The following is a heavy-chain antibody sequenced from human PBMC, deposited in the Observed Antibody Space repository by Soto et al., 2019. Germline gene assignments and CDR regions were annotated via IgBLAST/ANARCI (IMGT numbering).Heavy chain of an antibody. V-gene: IGHV4-4*02. CDR2: ISHSGIT. CDR1: GGSITSANW. J-gene: IGHJ5*02. CDR3: ARVLRGWFDP. Sequence: SETLSLTCAVSGGSITSANWWTLVRQPPGGGLGGIGEISHSGITNYKASLKSRVTMSVDKTKNDVSLKLTSVTAADTAVYYCARVLRGWFDPWGQGTPVTVSS.